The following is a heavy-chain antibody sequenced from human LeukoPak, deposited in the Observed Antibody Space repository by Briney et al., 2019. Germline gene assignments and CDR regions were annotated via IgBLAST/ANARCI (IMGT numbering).Heavy chain of an antibody. CDR3: ARVTGYAYGGQHPSWFDP. J-gene: IGHJ5*02. Sequence: SETLSLTCTVSGGSISSYYWSWIRQPPGKGLEWIGYIYYSGSTNYNPSLKSRVTISVDTSKNQFSLKLSSVTAADTAVYYCARVTGYAYGGQHPSWFDPWGQGTLVTVSS. CDR2: IYYSGST. CDR1: GGSISSYY. V-gene: IGHV4-59*01. D-gene: IGHD4-23*01.